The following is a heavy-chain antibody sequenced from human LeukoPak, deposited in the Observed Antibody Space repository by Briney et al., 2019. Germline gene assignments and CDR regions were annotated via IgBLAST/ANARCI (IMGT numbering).Heavy chain of an antibody. Sequence: GSLRLSCAASEFTFSDSWMSWVRQASGKGLEWVAAIKEDGSMDSVKGRFTISRDNAKNSLYLQMNSLRDEDTAVYHCATYINWVAGDVWGQGTAVSVSS. CDR2: IKEDG. V-gene: IGHV3-7*01. CDR1: EFTFSDSW. J-gene: IGHJ6*02. D-gene: IGHD1-1*01. CDR3: ATYINWVAGDV.